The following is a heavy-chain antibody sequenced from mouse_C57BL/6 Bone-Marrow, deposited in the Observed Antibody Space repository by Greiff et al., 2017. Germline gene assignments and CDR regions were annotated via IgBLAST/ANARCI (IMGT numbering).Heavy chain of an antibody. D-gene: IGHD2-3*01. Sequence: VQLQQSGAELVRPGASVKLSCTASGFNIKDDYIHWVNQRPEQGLEWIGWIDPEIGDTEYASKFQGKATITSDTSSNTAYLQLSSLTAEDTAVYDCATFDDDYFDFWGQGTPLTVAS. J-gene: IGHJ2*01. CDR3: ATFDDDYFDF. CDR2: IDPEIGDT. CDR1: GFNIKDDY. V-gene: IGHV14-4*01.